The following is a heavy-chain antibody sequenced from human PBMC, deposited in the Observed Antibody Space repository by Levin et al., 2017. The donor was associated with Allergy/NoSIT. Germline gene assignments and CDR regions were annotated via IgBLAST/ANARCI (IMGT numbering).Heavy chain of an antibody. CDR1: GFTFSTYG. D-gene: IGHD6-13*01. CDR2: IWYDGSNK. V-gene: IGHV3-33*01. Sequence: PGGSLRLSCAASGFTFSTYGMHWVRQAPGKGLEWVAVIWYDGSNKYYADSVKGRFTISRDNSKNTLYLQMNSLRAEDTAVYYCAAAAGHSSWFDPWGQGTLVTVSS. CDR3: AAAAGHSSWFDP. J-gene: IGHJ5*02.